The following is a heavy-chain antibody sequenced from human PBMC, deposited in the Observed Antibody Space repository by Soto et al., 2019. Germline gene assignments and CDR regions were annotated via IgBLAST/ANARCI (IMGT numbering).Heavy chain of an antibody. J-gene: IGHJ4*02. D-gene: IGHD3-22*01. Sequence: SETLSLTCAVSGGSISSGGYSWSWIRQPPGKGLEWIGYIYHSGSTYYNPSLKSRVTISVDTSKNQFSLKLSSVTAADTAVYYCASGYYDSSGTPGFDYWGQGTLVTVSS. CDR2: IYHSGST. CDR1: GGSISSGGYS. CDR3: ASGYYDSSGTPGFDY. V-gene: IGHV4-30-2*01.